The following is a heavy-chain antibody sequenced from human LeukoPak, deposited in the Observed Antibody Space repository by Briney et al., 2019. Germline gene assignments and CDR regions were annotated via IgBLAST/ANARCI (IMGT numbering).Heavy chain of an antibody. CDR1: GGSISSSSYY. CDR2: IYYSGST. CDR3: ARNPKAFGERGYYFDY. Sequence: SETLSLTCTVSGGSISSSSYYWGWIRQPPGKGLEWIGSIYYSGSTYYNPSLKSRVTISVDTSKNQFSLKLSSVTAADTAVYYCARNPKAFGERGYYFDYWGQGTLVTVSS. V-gene: IGHV4-39*07. J-gene: IGHJ4*02. D-gene: IGHD3-10*01.